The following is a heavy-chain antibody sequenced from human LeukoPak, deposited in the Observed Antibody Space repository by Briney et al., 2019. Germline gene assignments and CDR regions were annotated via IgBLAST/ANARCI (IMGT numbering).Heavy chain of an antibody. J-gene: IGHJ4*02. CDR2: IYYSGST. CDR1: GGSVSSGTYY. Sequence: SETLSLTCTVSGGSVSSGTYYWSWIRQPPGKGLEWIGYIYYSGSTNYNPSLKSRVPISVDTSKNQFSLKLISVTAADTAVYYCARDRVRGNSNPFFDYWGQGTLVTASS. CDR3: ARDRVRGNSNPFFDY. D-gene: IGHD4-11*01. V-gene: IGHV4-61*01.